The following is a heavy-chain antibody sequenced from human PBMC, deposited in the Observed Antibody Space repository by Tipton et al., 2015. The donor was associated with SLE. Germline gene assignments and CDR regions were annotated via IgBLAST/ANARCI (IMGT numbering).Heavy chain of an antibody. V-gene: IGHV4-61*09. D-gene: IGHD6-19*01. CDR1: GGSTSSSSYY. J-gene: IGHJ4*02. CDR2: IYTSWST. Sequence: TLSLTCTVSGGSTSSSSYYLSLRRQPAGKGLEWIGYIYTSWSTNYSPSLKSRVTISVDTSKNQFSLKLSSVTAADTAVYYCASGLSPEYSSGWGQGTLVTVSS. CDR3: ASGLSPEYSSG.